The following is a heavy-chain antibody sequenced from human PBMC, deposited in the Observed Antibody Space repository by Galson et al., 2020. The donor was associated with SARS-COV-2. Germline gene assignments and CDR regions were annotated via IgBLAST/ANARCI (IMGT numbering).Heavy chain of an antibody. CDR3: ARDPAPLYGDNYYYAMDV. Sequence: ETSETLSLTCTVSGGSITSYYWSWIRQPPGKGLEWIGYIDYTGSTKYNLSLKSRVTILVDTSKNQVSLRLNSVTAADTAVYYCARDPAPLYGDNYYYAMDVWGHGTTPPSP. CDR2: IDYTGST. J-gene: IGHJ6*02. CDR1: GGSITSYY. D-gene: IGHD4-17*01. V-gene: IGHV4-59*01.